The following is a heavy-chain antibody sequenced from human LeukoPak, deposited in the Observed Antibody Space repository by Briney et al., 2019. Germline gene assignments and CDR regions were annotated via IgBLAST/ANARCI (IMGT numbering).Heavy chain of an antibody. Sequence: SVKVSCKASGGTFSSYAISWVRQAPGQGLEWMGRIIPILGIANYAQKFQGRVTITADKSTSTAYMELSSLRSEDTAVYYCAREGAVVVPAAIRAFSWFDPWGQGTLVTVSS. V-gene: IGHV1-69*04. CDR3: AREGAVVVPAAIRAFSWFDP. CDR1: GGTFSSYA. J-gene: IGHJ5*02. D-gene: IGHD2-2*02. CDR2: IIPILGIA.